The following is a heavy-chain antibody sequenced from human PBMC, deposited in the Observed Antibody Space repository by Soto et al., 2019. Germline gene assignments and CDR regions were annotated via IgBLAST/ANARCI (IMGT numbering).Heavy chain of an antibody. CDR1: GFTLNKAW. CDR3: TTVTRRYSSGWYGH. Sequence: GGSLRLSCAASGFTLNKAWMSWVRQAPGKGLEWVGRIKSKADGGTTDYTAPVKGRFSISGDDSKNTLYLQMNSLKTEDTAIYYCTTVTRRYSSGWYGHWGQGTLVTVPQ. CDR2: IKSKADGGTT. D-gene: IGHD6-19*01. J-gene: IGHJ5*02. V-gene: IGHV3-15*01.